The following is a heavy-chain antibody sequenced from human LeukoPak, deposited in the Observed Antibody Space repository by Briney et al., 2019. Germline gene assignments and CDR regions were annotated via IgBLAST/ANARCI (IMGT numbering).Heavy chain of an antibody. V-gene: IGHV3-23*01. CDR2: ISASGGST. CDR3: AKGFYDNSASGAFDI. CDR1: GFTFSSFA. D-gene: IGHD3-22*01. J-gene: IGHJ3*02. Sequence: GGSLRLSCAASGFTFSSFATSWVRQAPGKGLEWVSGISASGGSTYYADSVKGRFTISRDNSKNTLYLQMNSLRAEDTAVCYCAKGFYDNSASGAFDIWGQGTMVTVSS.